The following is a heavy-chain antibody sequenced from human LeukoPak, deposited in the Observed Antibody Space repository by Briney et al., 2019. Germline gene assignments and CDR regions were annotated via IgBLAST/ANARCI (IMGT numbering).Heavy chain of an antibody. CDR1: GGSISSGGYY. J-gene: IGHJ6*03. V-gene: IGHV4-31*03. Sequence: SETLSLTCTVSGGSISSGGYYWSWIRQHPGKGLEWIGYIYYSGSTYYNPSLKSRVTISVDTSKNQFSLKLSSVTAADTAVYYCARDRGSYGSMDVWGKGTTVTVSS. D-gene: IGHD5-18*01. CDR3: ARDRGSYGSMDV. CDR2: IYYSGST.